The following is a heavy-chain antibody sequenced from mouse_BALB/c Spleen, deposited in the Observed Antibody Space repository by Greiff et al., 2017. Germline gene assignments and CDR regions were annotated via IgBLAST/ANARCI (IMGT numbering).Heavy chain of an antibody. CDR2: INPSSGYT. J-gene: IGHJ2*01. D-gene: IGHD2-14*01. CDR1: GYTFTSYT. V-gene: IGHV1-4*01. Sequence: VQLQQSGAELARPGASVKMSCKASGYTFTSYTMHWVKQRPGQGLEWIGYINPSSGYTNYNQKFKDKATLTADKSSSTAYMQLSSLTSEDSAVYYCGYDGGFAYWGQGTTLTVSS. CDR3: GYDGGFAY.